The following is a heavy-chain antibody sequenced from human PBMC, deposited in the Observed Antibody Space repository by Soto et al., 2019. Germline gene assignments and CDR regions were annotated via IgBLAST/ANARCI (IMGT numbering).Heavy chain of an antibody. CDR1: GGSFSGYY. D-gene: IGHD3-3*01. Sequence: KTSETLSLTCAVYGGSFSGYYWSWIRQPPGKGLEWIGEINHSGSTNYNPSLKSRVTISVDTSKNQFSLKLSSVTAADTAVYYCAREDGAFGVASTGGDNWFDPWGQGTLVTVSS. J-gene: IGHJ5*02. CDR3: AREDGAFGVASTGGDNWFDP. CDR2: INHSGST. V-gene: IGHV4-34*01.